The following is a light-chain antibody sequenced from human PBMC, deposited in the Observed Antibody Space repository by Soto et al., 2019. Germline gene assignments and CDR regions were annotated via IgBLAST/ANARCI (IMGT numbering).Light chain of an antibody. J-gene: IGKJ5*01. CDR1: QSVTNSY. Sequence: EIVMTQSPVTLSVSPGERATLSCRASQSVTNSYLAWYQQKPGQAPRLLIFGASTRAAGIPARFSGSGSGTEFTLTISSLQSEDFAIYYCQQYNMWPITFGQGTRLEIK. V-gene: IGKV3-15*01. CDR3: QQYNMWPIT. CDR2: GAS.